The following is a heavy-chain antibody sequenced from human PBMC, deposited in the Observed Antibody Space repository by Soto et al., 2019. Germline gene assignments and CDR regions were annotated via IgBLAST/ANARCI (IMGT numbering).Heavy chain of an antibody. CDR1: GFTFSSYA. CDR3: AKDHFYYDSSGAYFDY. CDR2: ISGSGGST. Sequence: PGGSLRLSCAASGFTFSSYAMSWVRQAPGKGLEWVSAISGSGGSTYYADSVKGRFTISRDNSKNTLYLQMNSLRAEDTAVYYCAKDHFYYDSSGAYFDYWGQGTLVTVSS. J-gene: IGHJ4*02. V-gene: IGHV3-23*01. D-gene: IGHD3-22*01.